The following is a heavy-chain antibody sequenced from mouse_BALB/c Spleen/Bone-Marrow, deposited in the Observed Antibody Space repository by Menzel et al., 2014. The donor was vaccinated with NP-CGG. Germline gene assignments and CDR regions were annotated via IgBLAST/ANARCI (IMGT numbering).Heavy chain of an antibody. CDR2: INPSSGYT. D-gene: IGHD3-2*01. J-gene: IGHJ3*01. CDR1: GYTFTSYT. Sequence: QVQLQQSGAELARPGASVEMSCKASGYTFTSYTMHWVKQRPGQGLEWIGYINPSSGYTNYNQKFKDKATLTADKSSSTAYMQLSSLTSEDSAVYYCARRQLGPAWFAYWGQGTLATVSA. CDR3: ARRQLGPAWFAY. V-gene: IGHV1-4*01.